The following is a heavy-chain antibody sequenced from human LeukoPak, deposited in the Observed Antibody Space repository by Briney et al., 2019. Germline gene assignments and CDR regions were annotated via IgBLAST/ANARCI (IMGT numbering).Heavy chain of an antibody. V-gene: IGHV3-33*03. D-gene: IGHD4-17*01. CDR2: IWYDGPNK. J-gene: IGHJ3*02. CDR3: AKVYAAYGDYDDAFDM. CDR1: GFPSSNYA. Sequence: GGSLRLSCAASGFPSSNYAMHWVRQAPGKGLEWVAYIWYDGPNKYHMDSVSYADSVKGRFTISRDNSKNMLYLEMNSLRAEDTAVYYCAKVYAAYGDYDDAFDMWGQGTMVTVSS.